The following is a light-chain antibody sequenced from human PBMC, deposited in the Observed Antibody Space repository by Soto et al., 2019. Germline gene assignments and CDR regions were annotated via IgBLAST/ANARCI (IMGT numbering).Light chain of an antibody. V-gene: IGKV3-15*01. CDR1: QSVSSK. CDR2: GAS. J-gene: IGKJ1*01. Sequence: EIVMTQSPATLSESPGERATLSCRASQSVSSKLAWYQQKPGQAPRLLIYGASTRATGIPARFSGSGSGTEFTLTISSLQSEDFAIYYCQQYNNWPGWTFGQGTKVEIK. CDR3: QQYNNWPGWT.